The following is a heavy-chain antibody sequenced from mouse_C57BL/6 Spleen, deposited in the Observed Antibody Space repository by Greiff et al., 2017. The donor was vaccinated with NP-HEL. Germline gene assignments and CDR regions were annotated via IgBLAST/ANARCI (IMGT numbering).Heavy chain of an antibody. CDR1: GYTFTSYW. CDR2: IDPSDSYT. D-gene: IGHD3-2*02. Sequence: QVQLQQSGAELVKPGASVKLSCKASGYTFTSYWMQWVKQRPGQGLEWIGEIDPSDSYTNYNQKFKGKATLTVDTSSSTAYMQLSSLTSEDSAVYYCARELRLPTDYWGQGTTLTVSS. CDR3: ARELRLPTDY. J-gene: IGHJ2*01. V-gene: IGHV1-50*01.